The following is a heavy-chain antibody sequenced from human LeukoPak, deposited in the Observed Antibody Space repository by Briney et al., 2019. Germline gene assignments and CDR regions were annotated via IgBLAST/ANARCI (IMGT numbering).Heavy chain of an antibody. V-gene: IGHV4-59*08. D-gene: IGHD6-19*01. CDR1: GGSITGHY. Sequence: KPSETLSLTCTISGGSITGHYWSWIRQPPGKGLEWIGYIFHSGSTSYNPSLKSRVTVSIDTSKNQISLKLTSVTAADTAVYFCARHYTSGWDLDYWGQGTPVTVSS. CDR2: IFHSGST. J-gene: IGHJ4*02. CDR3: ARHYTSGWDLDY.